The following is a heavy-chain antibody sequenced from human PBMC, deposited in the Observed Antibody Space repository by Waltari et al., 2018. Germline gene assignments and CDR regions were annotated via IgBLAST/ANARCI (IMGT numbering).Heavy chain of an antibody. CDR1: GFTFSTYW. CDR2: IRQDGSEK. J-gene: IGHJ4*02. CDR3: ARLYNTGWYGFDY. Sequence: EVQLVESGGGLVQPGGSLRLSCAASGFTFSTYWMSWVRQAPGKGLKWVANIRQDGSEKYSVDSVKGRFTISRDNAKNSLSLQMNSLRAEDTAVYFCARLYNTGWYGFDYWGQGTLVTVSS. D-gene: IGHD6-19*01. V-gene: IGHV3-7*01.